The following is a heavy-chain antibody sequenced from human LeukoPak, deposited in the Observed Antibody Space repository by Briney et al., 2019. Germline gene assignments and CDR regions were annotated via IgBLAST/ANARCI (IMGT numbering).Heavy chain of an antibody. V-gene: IGHV3-30*04. CDR2: ISYDGSNK. Sequence: SLRLSCAASGFTFSSYAMHWVRQAPGKGLEWVAVISYDGSNKYYADSVKGRFTISRDNSKNTLYLQMNSLRAEDTAVYYCARLSEYYDFWSGLVGQRSDYYYMDVWGKGTTVTVSS. J-gene: IGHJ6*03. CDR1: GFTFSSYA. CDR3: ARLSEYYDFWSGLVGQRSDYYYMDV. D-gene: IGHD3-3*01.